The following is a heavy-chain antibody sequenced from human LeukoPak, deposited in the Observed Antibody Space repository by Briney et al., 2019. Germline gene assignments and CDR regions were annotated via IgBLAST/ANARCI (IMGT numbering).Heavy chain of an antibody. CDR3: AKDKAVAGVDLDY. V-gene: IGHV3-30*02. CDR2: IRYDGSNK. Sequence: GGSLRLSCAASGFTFSSYGMHWVRQASGKGLEWVAFIRYDGSNKYYADSVKGRFTISRDNSKNTLYLQMNSLRAEDTAVYYCAKDKAVAGVDLDYWGQGTLVTVSS. J-gene: IGHJ4*02. D-gene: IGHD6-19*01. CDR1: GFTFSSYG.